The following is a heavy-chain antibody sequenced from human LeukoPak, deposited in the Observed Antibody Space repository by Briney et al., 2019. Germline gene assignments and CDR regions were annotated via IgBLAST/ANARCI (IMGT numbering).Heavy chain of an antibody. CDR1: GFTFSSYS. D-gene: IGHD3-10*01. CDR3: ASTRTPVLLWFREFFDY. V-gene: IGHV3-21*01. CDR2: ISSSSSYI. J-gene: IGHJ4*02. Sequence: GGSLRLSCAASGFTFSSYSMNWVRQAPGKGLEWVSSISSSSSYIYYADSVKGRFTISRDNAKNSPYLQMNSLRAEDTAVYYCASTRTPVLLWFREFFDYWGQGTLVTVSS.